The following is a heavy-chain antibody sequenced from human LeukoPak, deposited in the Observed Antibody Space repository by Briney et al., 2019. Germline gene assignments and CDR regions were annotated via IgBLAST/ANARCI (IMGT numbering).Heavy chain of an antibody. D-gene: IGHD6-6*01. J-gene: IGHJ5*02. V-gene: IGHV4-61*02. CDR1: GDSISSGTYY. CDR2: VYSSGNT. Sequence: SETLSLTCTVSGDSISSGTYYWRWIRQPAGKGLEWIERVYSSGNTNYNPSLKSRVTISIDTSKNQFSLKLSSVTAADTAAYYCARGVGSSSSNWFDRWGQGTLVTVSS. CDR3: ARGVGSSSSNWFDR.